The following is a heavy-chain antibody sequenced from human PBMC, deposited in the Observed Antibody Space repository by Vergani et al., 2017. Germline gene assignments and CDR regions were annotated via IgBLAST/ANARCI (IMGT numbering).Heavy chain of an antibody. CDR1: GGSISSYY. CDR3: ARSLTMVRGSWYFDL. Sequence: QVQLQESGPGLVKPSETLSLTCTVSGGSISSYYWSWIRQPPGKGLEWIGYIYYSGSTNYNPSLKSRVTISVDTSKNQFSLKLSSATAADTAVYYCARSLTMVRGSWYFDLWGRGTLVTVSS. CDR2: IYYSGST. V-gene: IGHV4-59*01. J-gene: IGHJ2*01. D-gene: IGHD3-10*01.